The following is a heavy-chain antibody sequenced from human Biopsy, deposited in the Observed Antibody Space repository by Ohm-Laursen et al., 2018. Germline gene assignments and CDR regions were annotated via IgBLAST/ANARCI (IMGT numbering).Heavy chain of an antibody. CDR2: TFHTGTT. CDR3: GRALPPHLQSGYL. V-gene: IGHV4-38-2*01. D-gene: IGHD5-24*01. J-gene: IGHJ5*02. Sequence: SDTLSLTCAVSGYSISTGYYWGWIRQPPGKGLEWIGSTFHTGTTYYNPSLKSRVTISVDTSKNQFSLKLISVTTAETAMYYCGRALPPHLQSGYLWGQGTLVTVSS. CDR1: GYSISTGYY.